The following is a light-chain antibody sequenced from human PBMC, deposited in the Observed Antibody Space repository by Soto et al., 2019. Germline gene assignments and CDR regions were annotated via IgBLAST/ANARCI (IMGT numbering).Light chain of an antibody. CDR1: QAMSSS. Sequence: DIQLTQSPSFLSASVGDRVTITCRASQAMSSSLAWYQQKPAQAPKLLIYASSTLQSGVPSRFSGSGSGTEFTLTISSLQPEDFATYYCLQYNSPPLTFGQGTKVEI. J-gene: IGKJ1*01. CDR3: LQYNSPPLT. CDR2: ASS. V-gene: IGKV1-9*01.